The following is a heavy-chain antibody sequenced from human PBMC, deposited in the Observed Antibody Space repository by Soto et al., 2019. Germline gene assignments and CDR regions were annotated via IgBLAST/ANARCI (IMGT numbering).Heavy chain of an antibody. CDR3: ARARWYDAIDP. Sequence: PSETLSLTCAVSGFFISSGNYWGWIRKPPGKGLEWIGSIFHGGNTYYNPSLKSRVTISVDMSKNQFSLKLNSVTAADTAVYYCARARWYDAIDPWGQGTLVTVSS. CDR1: GFFISSGNY. CDR2: IFHGGNT. D-gene: IGHD2-15*01. J-gene: IGHJ5*02. V-gene: IGHV4-38-2*01.